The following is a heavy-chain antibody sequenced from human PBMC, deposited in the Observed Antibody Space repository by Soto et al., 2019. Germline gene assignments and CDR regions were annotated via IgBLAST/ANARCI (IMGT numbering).Heavy chain of an antibody. CDR3: AKERSGVATTTAFDY. CDR2: AAYDGSYK. CDR1: GFTFSSFG. J-gene: IGHJ4*02. Sequence: QVQLVESGGGVVQPGRSRRLSCAASGFTFSSFGMHWVRQAPGKGLEWVAVAAYDGSYKYYADSVKGRFTISRDNSKNTLYLLMNSLRAEDTAVYYCAKERSGVATTTAFDYWGQGTLVTVSS. D-gene: IGHD5-12*01. V-gene: IGHV3-30*18.